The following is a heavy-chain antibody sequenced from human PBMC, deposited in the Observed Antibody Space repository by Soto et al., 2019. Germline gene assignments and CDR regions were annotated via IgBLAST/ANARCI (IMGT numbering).Heavy chain of an antibody. CDR2: IYYSGST. Sequence: QLQLQESGPGLVKPSETLSLTCTVSGGSISSSSYYWGWIRQPPGKGLEWIGSIYYSGSTYYNPSLKSRVTISVDTSKNQFSLKLSSVTAADTAVYYCARHESSRRWELTSVTLDYWGQGTLVTVSS. J-gene: IGHJ4*02. CDR3: ARHESSRRWELTSVTLDY. D-gene: IGHD1-26*01. CDR1: GGSISSSSYY. V-gene: IGHV4-39*01.